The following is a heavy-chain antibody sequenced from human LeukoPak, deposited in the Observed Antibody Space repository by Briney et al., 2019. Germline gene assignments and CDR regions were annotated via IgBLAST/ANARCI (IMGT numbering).Heavy chain of an antibody. J-gene: IGHJ4*02. V-gene: IGHV4-61*02. D-gene: IGHD3-22*01. CDR2: IYTSGST. CDR3: ARVTAPYYYDSSGYYSY. Sequence: SETLSLTCTVSGGSISSGSYYWSWIRQPAGKGLEWIGCIYTSGSTNYNPSLKSRVTISVDTSKNQFSLKLSSVTAADTAVYYCARVTAPYYYDSSGYYSYWGQGTLVTVSS. CDR1: GGSISSGSYY.